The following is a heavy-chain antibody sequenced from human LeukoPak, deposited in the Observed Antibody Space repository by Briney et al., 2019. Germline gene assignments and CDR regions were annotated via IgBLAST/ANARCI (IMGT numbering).Heavy chain of an antibody. CDR1: GYTFISYG. CDR2: ISAFNGNT. J-gene: IGHJ3*02. D-gene: IGHD5/OR15-5a*01. CDR3: ARIVSRGAFDI. V-gene: IGHV1-18*01. Sequence: ASVKVSCKASGYTFISYGISWVRQAPGQGLEWMGWISAFNGNTNYAQRLLGRVTMSTDTSTSTAYMELRSLRSDDTAVYYCARIVSRGAFDIWGQGTMVTVSS.